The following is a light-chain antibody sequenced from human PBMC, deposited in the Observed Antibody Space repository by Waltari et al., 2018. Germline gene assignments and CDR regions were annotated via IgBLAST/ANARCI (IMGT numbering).Light chain of an antibody. J-gene: IGKJ1*01. CDR1: QTVGSSS. CDR3: QQHGTLPAT. V-gene: IGKV3-20*01. Sequence: EIVLTQSPGTASLSPGERVTISCRASQTVGSSSFAWYQQKPGQAPRLVIYRASRRATGIPDRFSGSGSGTDFSLTISRLEPEDFAVYYCQQHGTLPATFGQGTKVEIK. CDR2: RAS.